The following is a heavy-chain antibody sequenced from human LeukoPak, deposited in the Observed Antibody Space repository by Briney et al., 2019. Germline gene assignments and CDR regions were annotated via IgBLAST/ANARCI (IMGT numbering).Heavy chain of an antibody. Sequence: PSETLSLTCTVSGGSISSSSYYWGWIRQPPGKGLEWIGSIYYSGSTNYNPSLKSRVTTSVDTSKNQFSLKLSSVTAADTAVYYCARRYGSGSSGTFDYWGQGTLVTVSS. CDR3: ARRYGSGSSGTFDY. J-gene: IGHJ4*02. CDR2: IYYSGST. CDR1: GGSISSSSYY. V-gene: IGHV4-39*07. D-gene: IGHD3-10*01.